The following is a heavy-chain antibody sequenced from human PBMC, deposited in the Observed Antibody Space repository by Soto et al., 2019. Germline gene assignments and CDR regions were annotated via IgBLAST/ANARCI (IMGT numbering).Heavy chain of an antibody. CDR1: GFTFSDYA. V-gene: IGHV3-23*01. D-gene: IGHD2-2*01. Sequence: HPGGSLRLSCAASGFTFSDYAMSWVRQAPGKGLEWVSFISVSGGSTYYADSVKGRFTISRDNSENTLSLQMNSLRAEDTAVYYCVKDPYCRSSSCYAGNFVYWGQGT. CDR3: VKDPYCRSSSCYAGNFVY. CDR2: ISVSGGST. J-gene: IGHJ4*02.